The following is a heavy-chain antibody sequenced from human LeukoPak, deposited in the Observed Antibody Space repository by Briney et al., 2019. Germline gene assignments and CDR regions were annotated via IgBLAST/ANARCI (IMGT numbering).Heavy chain of an antibody. D-gene: IGHD2-15*01. V-gene: IGHV4-59*08. CDR1: GGSISSYY. J-gene: IGHJ4*02. CDR2: IYYSGST. Sequence: PSETLSLTCTVSGGSISSYYWSWIRQPPGKGLEWIGYIYYSGSTNYNPSLKSRVTISVDTSKNQFSLKLSSVTAADTAVYYCARQRNHCSGGSCYLYYFDYWGQGTLVTVSS. CDR3: ARQRNHCSGGSCYLYYFDY.